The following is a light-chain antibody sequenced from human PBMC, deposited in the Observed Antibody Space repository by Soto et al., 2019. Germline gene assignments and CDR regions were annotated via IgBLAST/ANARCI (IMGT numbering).Light chain of an antibody. CDR3: QQYNSYWT. V-gene: IGKV1-5*03. CDR1: QRISSW. Sequence: DIQMTQSPSTLSASVGDRVTITCRASQRISSWLAWYQQKPGKAPKLLIYEASSLDIGVPSRFSGSGSGTEFTLTISSLQPDDFATYYCQQYNSYWTFGQGTKVDIK. CDR2: EAS. J-gene: IGKJ1*01.